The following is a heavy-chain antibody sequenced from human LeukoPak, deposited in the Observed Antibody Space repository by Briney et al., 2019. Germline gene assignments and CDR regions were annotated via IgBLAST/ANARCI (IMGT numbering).Heavy chain of an antibody. V-gene: IGHV1-45*02. CDR2: ITPFNGNT. D-gene: IGHD4-17*01. CDR3: ARDKNRVTTYHFDY. CDR1: GYTFTYRY. J-gene: IGHJ4*02. Sequence: GASVKVSCKASGYTFTYRYLHWVRQAPGQALEWMGWITPFNGNTNYAQKFQDRVTMTRDTSTSTVYMELSSLRSEDTAVYYCARDKNRVTTYHFDYWGQGTLVTVSS.